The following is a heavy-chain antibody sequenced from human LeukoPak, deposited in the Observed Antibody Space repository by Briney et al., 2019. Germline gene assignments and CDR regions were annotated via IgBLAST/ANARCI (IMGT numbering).Heavy chain of an antibody. CDR3: AREFDS. CDR1: GVSISSGDYY. CDR2: ISASGRS. Sequence: SETLSLTCTVSGVSISSGDYYWSWIRQPAGKGLEWIGRISASGRSNYNPSLKSRLTISIDASKNQSSLMLSSVTATDTAVYYYAREFDSWGQGTLVTVSS. J-gene: IGHJ4*01. V-gene: IGHV4-61*02.